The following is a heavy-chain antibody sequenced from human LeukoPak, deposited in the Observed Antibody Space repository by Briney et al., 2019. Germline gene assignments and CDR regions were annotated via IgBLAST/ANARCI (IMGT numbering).Heavy chain of an antibody. V-gene: IGHV1-46*01. J-gene: IGHJ6*02. D-gene: IGHD6-19*01. CDR3: ARVLVAGSYYYYGMDV. Sequence: ASVKVSCKASGYTFTSYYMHWVRQAPGQGLEWMGIINPSGGSTSYAQKFQGRVTMTRDTSTSTVYMELSSLRSEDTAVYYCARVLVAGSYYYYGMDVWGQETTVTVSS. CDR1: GYTFTSYY. CDR2: INPSGGST.